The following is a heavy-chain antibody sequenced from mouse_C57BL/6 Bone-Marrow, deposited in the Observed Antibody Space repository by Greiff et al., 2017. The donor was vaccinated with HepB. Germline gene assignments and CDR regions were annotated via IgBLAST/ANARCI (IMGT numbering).Heavy chain of an antibody. D-gene: IGHD1-1*01. J-gene: IGHJ4*01. CDR1: GYAFTNYL. CDR2: INPGSGGT. CDR3: ARSPLTTVVATDAMDD. Sequence: VQLQQSGAELVRPGTSVKVSCKASGYAFTNYLIEWVKQRPGQGLEWIGVINPGSGGTNYNEKFKGKATLTADKSSSTAYMQLSSLTSEDSAVYFCARSPLTTVVATDAMDDWGQGTSVTVSS. V-gene: IGHV1-54*01.